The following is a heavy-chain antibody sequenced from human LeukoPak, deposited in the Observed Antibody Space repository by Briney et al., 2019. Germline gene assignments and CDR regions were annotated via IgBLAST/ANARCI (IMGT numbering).Heavy chain of an antibody. J-gene: IGHJ3*02. D-gene: IGHD6-19*01. Sequence: GASVKVSCKASGYTFTGYYMHWVRQAPGQGLEWMGWINPNSGGTNYAQKFQGRVTMTRDTPISTAYMELSRLRSDDTAVYYCARAAGISGWYGDNDAFDIWGQGTMVTVSS. CDR3: ARAAGISGWYGDNDAFDI. CDR1: GYTFTGYY. V-gene: IGHV1-2*02. CDR2: INPNSGGT.